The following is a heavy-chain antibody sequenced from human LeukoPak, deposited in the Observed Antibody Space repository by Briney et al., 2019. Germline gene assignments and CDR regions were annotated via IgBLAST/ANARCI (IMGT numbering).Heavy chain of an antibody. D-gene: IGHD4-17*01. J-gene: IGHJ5*02. V-gene: IGHV4-4*07. CDR2: IYTSGST. CDR1: GGSISSYY. Sequence: PSETLSLTCTVSGGSISSYYWSWIRQPAGKGLEWIGRIYTSGSTNYNPSLKSRVTMSVDTSKNQFSLKLSSVTAADTAVYYCARDLETTVTSGFANWFDPWGQGTLVTVSS. CDR3: ARDLETTVTSGFANWFDP.